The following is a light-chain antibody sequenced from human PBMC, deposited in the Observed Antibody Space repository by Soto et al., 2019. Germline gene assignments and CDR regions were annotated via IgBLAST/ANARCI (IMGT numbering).Light chain of an antibody. V-gene: IGKV1-5*02. CDR2: GAS. CDR3: ELSIYYSAG. J-gene: IGKJ3*01. CDR1: QSISTQ. Sequence: VKNTVTIICRASQSISTQLAWYQQRPGQAPKLLISGASSLESGVPSRFSGSGSVIEFTLTTYSLELHYLDSCCSELSIYYSAGFGAGTKVDIK.